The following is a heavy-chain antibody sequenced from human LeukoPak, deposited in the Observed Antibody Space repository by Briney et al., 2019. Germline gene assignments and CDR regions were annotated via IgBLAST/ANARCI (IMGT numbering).Heavy chain of an antibody. Sequence: PGGSLRLSCTASGFSFSGHWMHWARQLPGKGLVWVSRISPTGSTTSYADSVKGRFTISRDNSKNTLYLQMNSLRAEDTAVYYCARERYYDSSGSMDYWGQGTLVTVSS. CDR3: ARERYYDSSGSMDY. D-gene: IGHD3-22*01. V-gene: IGHV3-74*01. J-gene: IGHJ4*02. CDR2: ISPTGSTT. CDR1: GFSFSGHW.